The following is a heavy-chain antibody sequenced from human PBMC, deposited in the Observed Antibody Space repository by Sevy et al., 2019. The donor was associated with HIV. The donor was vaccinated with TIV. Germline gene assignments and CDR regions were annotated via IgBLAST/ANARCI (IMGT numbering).Heavy chain of an antibody. CDR3: AKHISSGYYYYYYTDV. J-gene: IGHJ6*03. CDR2: ISGSGGAT. Sequence: GGSLRLSCAASGFTFGSYAVSWVRQAPGKGLEWVSAISGSGGATYYSDSVKGRFTISRDNSKNTLYLQMNSLRAEDTAVYYCAKHISSGYYYYYYTDVWGKGTTVTASS. CDR1: GFTFGSYA. V-gene: IGHV3-23*01. D-gene: IGHD6-6*01.